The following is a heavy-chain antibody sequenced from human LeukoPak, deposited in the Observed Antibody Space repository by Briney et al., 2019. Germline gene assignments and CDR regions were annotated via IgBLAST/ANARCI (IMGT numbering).Heavy chain of an antibody. V-gene: IGHV5-51*01. CDR1: GYSFTSYR. Sequence: GQSLKISCKGSGYSFTSYRIGWVRQMPGKGLEWMGIIYPGDSDTRYSPSFQGQVTISADKSISTAYLQWSSLKASDTALYYCARRYTSTSNAFDIWGQGTMVTVSS. J-gene: IGHJ3*02. D-gene: IGHD6-13*01. CDR2: IYPGDSDT. CDR3: ARRYTSTSNAFDI.